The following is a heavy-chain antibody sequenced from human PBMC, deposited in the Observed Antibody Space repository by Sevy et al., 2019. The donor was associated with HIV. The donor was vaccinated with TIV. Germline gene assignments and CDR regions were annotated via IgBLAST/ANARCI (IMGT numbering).Heavy chain of an antibody. D-gene: IGHD3-16*01. Sequence: GGSLILSCAASGFTFSNAWMSWVRQAPGKGLEWVGRIKSKTDGGTTDYAAPVKGRFTISRDDSKNTLYLQMNSLKTEDTAVYYCTTSPIMYNWFDPWGQGTLVTVSS. V-gene: IGHV3-15*01. J-gene: IGHJ5*02. CDR1: GFTFSNAW. CDR3: TTSPIMYNWFDP. CDR2: IKSKTDGGTT.